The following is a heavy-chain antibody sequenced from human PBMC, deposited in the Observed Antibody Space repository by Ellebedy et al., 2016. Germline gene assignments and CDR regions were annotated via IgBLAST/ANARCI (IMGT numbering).Heavy chain of an antibody. J-gene: IGHJ6*03. CDR2: ISSSGATI. CDR3: AKFASKYYYYYMDV. CDR1: GFTFSDYY. V-gene: IGHV3-11*01. Sequence: GGSLRLXXAASGFTFSDYYMNWIRQAPGKGLEWISYISSSGATIYYADSVKGRFTISRDNAKNSLFLQMNSLRAEDTAVYYCAKFASKYYYYYMDVWGKGTTVTVSS. D-gene: IGHD5/OR15-5a*01.